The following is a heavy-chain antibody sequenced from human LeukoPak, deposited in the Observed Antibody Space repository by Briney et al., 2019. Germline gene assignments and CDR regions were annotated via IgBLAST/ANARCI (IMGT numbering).Heavy chain of an antibody. CDR3: ARAQGAVAIDY. J-gene: IGHJ4*02. D-gene: IGHD6-19*01. V-gene: IGHV4-34*01. CDR1: GGSFSGHY. CDR2: INDSGNT. Sequence: SETLSLTCAVYGGSFSGHYWSWIRQSPGKGLEWIGEINDSGNTNYNPSLKSRVTLSVDTSKNQFSLKLTSVTAADTAVYYCARAQGAVAIDYWGQGTLVTVSS.